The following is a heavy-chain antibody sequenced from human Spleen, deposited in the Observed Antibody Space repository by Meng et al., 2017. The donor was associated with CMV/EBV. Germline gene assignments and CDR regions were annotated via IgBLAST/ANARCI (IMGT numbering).Heavy chain of an antibody. CDR3: ARRDTYGDLDY. CDR1: GYIFTDFG. V-gene: IGHV1-18*01. D-gene: IGHD4-17*01. J-gene: IGHJ4*02. CDR2: FSVYNRET. Sequence: ASVKVSCKASGYIFTDFGISWVRQAPGQGLECMGWFSVYNRETHYALKLQGRVTMSADTSTSTVYMELSSLGSEDTAMYYCARRDTYGDLDYWGQGTLVTSPQ.